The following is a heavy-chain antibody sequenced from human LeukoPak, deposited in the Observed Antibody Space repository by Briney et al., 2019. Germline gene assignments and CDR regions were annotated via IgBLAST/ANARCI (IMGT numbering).Heavy chain of an antibody. CDR2: IYVGGSP. D-gene: IGHD4-23*01. Sequence: SETLSLTCTVSGGSITIGSYYWSWIRQPAGTGLEWIGRIYVGGSPNYNPSHYSPALKSRVSISVDTSKSQFSLELTSVTAADTAVYYCAREFRGGGDSGIFDYWGQGTLVTVSS. J-gene: IGHJ4*02. CDR3: AREFRGGGDSGIFDY. CDR1: GGSITIGSYY. V-gene: IGHV4-61*02.